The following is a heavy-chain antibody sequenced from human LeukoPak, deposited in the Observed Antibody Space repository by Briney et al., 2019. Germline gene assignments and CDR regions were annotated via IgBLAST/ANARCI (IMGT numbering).Heavy chain of an antibody. D-gene: IGHD6-19*01. CDR1: GXSVSSGISY. CDR3: ARLVGTASYYFDF. V-gene: IGHV4-39*01. Sequence: TSETLSLTCTVSGXSVSSGISYWAWIRQPPGKGLEWIASIYYSGSTYYNPSLKSRVTMSVDTSKNQFSLKLSSVTAADTAVYYCARLVGTASYYFDFWGQGTLVTVSS. J-gene: IGHJ4*02. CDR2: IYYSGST.